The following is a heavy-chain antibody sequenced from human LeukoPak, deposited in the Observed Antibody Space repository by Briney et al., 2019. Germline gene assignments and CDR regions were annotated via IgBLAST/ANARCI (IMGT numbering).Heavy chain of an antibody. CDR2: IIPILGIA. J-gene: IGHJ5*02. CDR3: ARVVGYSSSWYWFDP. D-gene: IGHD6-13*01. V-gene: IGHV1-69*04. CDR1: GGTFSSYA. Sequence: SVKVSCKASGGTFSSYAISWVRHAPGQGLEWMGRIIPILGIANYAQKFQGRVTITADKSTSTAYMELSSLRSEDTAVYYCARVVGYSSSWYWFDPWGQGTLVTVSS.